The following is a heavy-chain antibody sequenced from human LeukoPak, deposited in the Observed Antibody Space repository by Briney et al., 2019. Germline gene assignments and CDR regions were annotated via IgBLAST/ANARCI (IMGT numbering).Heavy chain of an antibody. D-gene: IGHD4-17*01. Sequence: SETLSLTCTVSGGSISSYYWSWIRQPPGKGLEWIGYIYYSGSTYYNPSLKSRVTISVDTSKNQFSLKLSSVTAADTAVYYCARGYGDYAADYWGQGTLVTVSS. CDR1: GGSISSYY. V-gene: IGHV4-59*08. CDR3: ARGYGDYAADY. J-gene: IGHJ4*02. CDR2: IYYSGST.